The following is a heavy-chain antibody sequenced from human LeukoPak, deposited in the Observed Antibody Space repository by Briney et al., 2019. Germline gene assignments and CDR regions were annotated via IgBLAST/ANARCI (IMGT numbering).Heavy chain of an antibody. CDR3: ATAGYTAGRAFDI. Sequence: ASVKVSCKVSGYTLTELSIHWVRQAPGKGLEWMGGFDPEDGETIYAKKFQGRVTMTEDTSTDTAYMELSSLRSEDTAVYYCATAGYTAGRAFDIWGQGTMVTVSS. CDR2: FDPEDGET. CDR1: GYTLTELS. V-gene: IGHV1-24*01. D-gene: IGHD5-18*01. J-gene: IGHJ3*02.